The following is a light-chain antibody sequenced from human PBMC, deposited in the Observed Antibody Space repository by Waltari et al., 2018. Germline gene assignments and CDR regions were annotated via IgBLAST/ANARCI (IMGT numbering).Light chain of an antibody. CDR1: HSVSSDSNNKNY. Sequence: DIVMTQSPDPLAVSLGERATLNCRPRHSVSSDSNNKNYLAWYQQKPGQPPKLLINWASTRESGVPDRFSGSGSGTEFTLTISSLQAEDVALYYCQQFYSSPLTFGGGTKVEIK. J-gene: IGKJ4*01. CDR3: QQFYSSPLT. V-gene: IGKV4-1*01. CDR2: WAS.